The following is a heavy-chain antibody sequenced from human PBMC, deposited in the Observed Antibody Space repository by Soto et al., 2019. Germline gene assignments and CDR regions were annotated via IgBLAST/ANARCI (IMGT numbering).Heavy chain of an antibody. V-gene: IGHV3-23*01. D-gene: IGHD2-8*01. Sequence: AGGALRLSRAAPGFTFCRYALSWGRQAPGKGLEWVSAISGSGGGTYYADSVKGRFTISRDNSKNTLYLQMNSLRAEDTAVYYCAKDEPVMGQEWSQGTLVTVSS. CDR1: GFTFCRYA. CDR2: ISGSGGGT. J-gene: IGHJ4*02. CDR3: AKDEPVMGQE.